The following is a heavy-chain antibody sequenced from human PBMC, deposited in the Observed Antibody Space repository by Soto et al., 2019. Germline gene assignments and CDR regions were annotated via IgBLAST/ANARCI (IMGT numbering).Heavy chain of an antibody. V-gene: IGHV3-15*07. CDR2: IKSKTDGGTT. D-gene: IGHD2-21*02. Sequence: GGSLRLSCAASGFTFSNAWMNWVRQAPGKGLEWVGRIKSKTDGGTTDYAAPVKGRFTSSRDDSKNTLYLQMNSLKTEDTAVYYCTTDPHTAAYCGGDCYVSSWFYYYGMDVWGQGTTVTVSS. CDR3: TTDPHTAAYCGGDCYVSSWFYYYGMDV. J-gene: IGHJ6*02. CDR1: GFTFSNAW.